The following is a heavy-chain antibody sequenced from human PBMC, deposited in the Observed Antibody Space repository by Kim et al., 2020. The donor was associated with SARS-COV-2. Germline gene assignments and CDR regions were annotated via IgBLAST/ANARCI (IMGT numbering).Heavy chain of an antibody. J-gene: IGHJ4*02. Sequence: GGSLRLSCTASGFTVSSTYITWVRQAPGKGLEWVSVIYSGGSTYYADSVKGRFTISRDNSKNTLYLQVNSLRAEDTAVYYCARGGSGYWGMDYWGQGTLVTVSS. D-gene: IGHD3-22*01. CDR2: IYSGGST. CDR1: GFTVSSTY. CDR3: ARGGSGYWGMDY. V-gene: IGHV3-53*01.